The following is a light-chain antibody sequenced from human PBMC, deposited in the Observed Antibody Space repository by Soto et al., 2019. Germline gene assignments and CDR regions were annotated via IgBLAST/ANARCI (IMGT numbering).Light chain of an antibody. J-gene: IGLJ1*01. V-gene: IGLV1-47*01. CDR1: SSNVGVNF. CDR2: RND. Sequence: QSVLTQPASGSGTAGQRATIPCSGSSSNVGVNFVYWYQHLPGTAPKLLIYRNDQQPSGVPDRFSGSKSGTSSSLAISGLRFEDEADYYCAAWDDSLRGRLFGTGTKVTXL. CDR3: AAWDDSLRGRL.